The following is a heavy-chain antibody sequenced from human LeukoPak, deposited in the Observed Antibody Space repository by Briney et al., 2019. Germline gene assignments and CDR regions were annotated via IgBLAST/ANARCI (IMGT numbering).Heavy chain of an antibody. Sequence: PGGSLRLSCPASGFTFSSYAMHWVRQAPWKGLEYVSAISSNGGSTYYANSVKGRFTISRDNSKNTLYLQMGSLRSDDTAVYYCASDGAPAIAAAGESGSDPWGQGTLVTVSS. V-gene: IGHV3-64*01. CDR2: ISSNGGST. CDR1: GFTFSSYA. CDR3: ASDGAPAIAAAGESGSDP. D-gene: IGHD6-13*01. J-gene: IGHJ5*02.